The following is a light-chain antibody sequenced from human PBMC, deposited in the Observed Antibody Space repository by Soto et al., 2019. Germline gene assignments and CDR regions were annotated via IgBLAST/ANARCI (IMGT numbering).Light chain of an antibody. CDR2: KTS. Sequence: DIQMTQSPSTLSASVGDRVSITCRASQSISGWLAWYQQKPGKAPKLLIYKTSTLESGVPSRFSGSGSGTEFTLTISRLQPDDFATYYCQQYDSYPFTFGPGTKVDIK. CDR3: QQYDSYPFT. CDR1: QSISGW. J-gene: IGKJ3*01. V-gene: IGKV1-5*03.